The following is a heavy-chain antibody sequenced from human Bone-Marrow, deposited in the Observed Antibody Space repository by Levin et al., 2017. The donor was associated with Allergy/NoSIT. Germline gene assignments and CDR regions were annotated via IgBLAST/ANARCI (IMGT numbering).Heavy chain of an antibody. CDR2: ISSSGSHI. J-gene: IGHJ4*02. Sequence: LSLTCAASGFTLSTYWMNWVRQAPGKGLEWVSSISSSGSHIYYADSVTGRFTISRDNAKNSLYLQLNSLRADDTAVYYCTSGYYYDSSGNFRSNGFDYWGQGTLVTVSS. V-gene: IGHV3-21*01. CDR3: TSGYYYDSSGNFRSNGFDY. D-gene: IGHD3-22*01. CDR1: GFTLSTYW.